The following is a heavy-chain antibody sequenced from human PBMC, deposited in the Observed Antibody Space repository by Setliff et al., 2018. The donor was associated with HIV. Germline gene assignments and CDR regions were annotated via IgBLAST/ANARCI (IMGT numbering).Heavy chain of an antibody. Sequence: GGSLRLSCAASGFTFGNYAMSWVRQAPGKGLEWVSVKGRFTISRDNAKKSLYLQMNSLRGEDTAVYYCARGLERTNTLFGVVSIWLDPWGQGTLVTVSS. CDR3: ARGLERTNTLFGVVSIWLDP. CDR1: GFTFGNYA. J-gene: IGHJ5*02. V-gene: IGHV3-7*03. D-gene: IGHD3-3*01.